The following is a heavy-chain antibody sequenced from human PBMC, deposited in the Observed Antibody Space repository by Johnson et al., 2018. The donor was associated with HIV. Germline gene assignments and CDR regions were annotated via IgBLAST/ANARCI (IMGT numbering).Heavy chain of an antibody. CDR2: IQYDGVKE. J-gene: IGHJ3*02. CDR1: GFTFSDYY. Sequence: QVQVVESGGGLVQPGGSLRLSCAASGFTFSDYYMSWIRQAPGTGLEWVSVIQYDGVKEYDADSVKGRFTISRDNSKNTLYLQMNSLRVEDTAVYYVWVVGDAFDIWGQGTMVTVSS. V-gene: IGHV3-30*03. CDR3: WVVGDAFDI. D-gene: IGHD2-15*01.